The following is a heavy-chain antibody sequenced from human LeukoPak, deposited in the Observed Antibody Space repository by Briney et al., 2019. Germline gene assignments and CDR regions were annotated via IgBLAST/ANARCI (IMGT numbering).Heavy chain of an antibody. J-gene: IGHJ6*03. D-gene: IGHD4-11*01. CDR1: GGSFTAYY. CDR2: VNHRGDT. V-gene: IGHV4-34*01. Sequence: SETLSLTCAVYGGSFTAYYWSWIRQSPGKGLQWIAEVNHRGDTNYNPSVKGRVTISVDTSKNQFSLKVTSLTAADTAVYYCASSTTKAYYYYYMDVWGKGTTVTVSS. CDR3: ASSTTKAYYYYYMDV.